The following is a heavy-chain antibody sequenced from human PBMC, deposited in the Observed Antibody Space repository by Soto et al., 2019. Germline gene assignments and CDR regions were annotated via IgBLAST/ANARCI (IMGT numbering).Heavy chain of an antibody. CDR1: GYTFSAYY. V-gene: IGHV1-2*02. J-gene: IGHJ6*02. CDR2: INPRSGGT. Sequence: QVQLEQSGAEVKKPGASVKVSCESSGYTFSAYYIHWVRQAPGQGLEWMGWINPRSGGTNFAQKFQGRVTMTRDTSISTAYMELTRLMSNDTTVYYCATCTGGSCYYYGMDIWGQGTTVTVSS. CDR3: ATCTGGSCYYYGMDI. D-gene: IGHD2-15*01.